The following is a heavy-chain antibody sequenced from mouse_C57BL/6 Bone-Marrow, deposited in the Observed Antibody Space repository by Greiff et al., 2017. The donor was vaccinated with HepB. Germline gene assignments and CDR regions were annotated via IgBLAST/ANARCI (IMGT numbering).Heavy chain of an antibody. J-gene: IGHJ3*01. CDR2: IDPSDSYT. Sequence: QVQLQQSGAELVKPGASVKLSCKASGYTFTSYWMQWVKQRPGQGLEWIGEIDPSDSYTNYNQKFKGKATLTVDTSSSTAYMQLSSLTSEDSAVYYCALAPFAYWGQGTLVTVSA. CDR1: GYTFTSYW. V-gene: IGHV1-50*01. CDR3: ALAPFAY.